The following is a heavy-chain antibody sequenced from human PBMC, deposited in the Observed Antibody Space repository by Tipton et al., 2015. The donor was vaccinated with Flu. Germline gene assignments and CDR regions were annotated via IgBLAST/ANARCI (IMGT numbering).Heavy chain of an antibody. Sequence: SLRLSCATSGFTFSSYAMRWVRQAPGKGLEWVSGISNRGAKTYYADSVKGRFTISRDNSKNTLHLQMNSLRVGDTAAYYCARGPLPDSNWYNGMDVWGQGTTVTVSS. V-gene: IGHV3-23*01. J-gene: IGHJ6*02. CDR3: ARGPLPDSNWYNGMDV. CDR2: ISNRGAKT. D-gene: IGHD4-11*01. CDR1: GFTFSSYA.